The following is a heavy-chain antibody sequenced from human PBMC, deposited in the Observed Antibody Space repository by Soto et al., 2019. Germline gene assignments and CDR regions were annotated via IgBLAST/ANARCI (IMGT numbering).Heavy chain of an antibody. D-gene: IGHD6-13*01. V-gene: IGHV4-31*03. CDR1: GGSISSGDYY. Sequence: PSETLSLTCTVSGGSISSGDYYWSWIRQHPGKGLEWIGTIYFSGTTYYNPSLKSRVTISVDTSKSQFSLKLSSVTAADTAVYYCARVGGAAAGNTILYYYYGTDVWGQGTTVTVSS. CDR3: ARVGGAAAGNTILYYYYGTDV. CDR2: IYFSGTT. J-gene: IGHJ6*02.